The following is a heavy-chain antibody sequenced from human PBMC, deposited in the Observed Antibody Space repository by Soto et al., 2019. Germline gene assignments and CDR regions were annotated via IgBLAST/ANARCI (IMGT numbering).Heavy chain of an antibody. CDR1: GFSFSIYG. CDR3: AKDAVSGSRRVPFNYYGMDV. Sequence: QVQLVESGGGVVQPGRSLRLSCAASGFSFSIYGMHWVRQAPGKGLQWVAAISYDGSERYYADSVKGRFTISRDNSNNTLYLQMTSLRAEDTAVYYCAKDAVSGSRRVPFNYYGMDVWGQGTTVTVSS. J-gene: IGHJ6*02. CDR2: ISYDGSER. V-gene: IGHV3-30*18. D-gene: IGHD3-10*01.